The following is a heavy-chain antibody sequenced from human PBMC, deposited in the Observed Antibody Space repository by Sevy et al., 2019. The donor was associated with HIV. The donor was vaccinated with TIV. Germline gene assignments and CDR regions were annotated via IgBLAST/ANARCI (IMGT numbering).Heavy chain of an antibody. Sequence: SETLSLTCTVSGASISSGGHYWSWIRQHPGKGLELIGTMYYSGSTYYSPSLTSRVTISRDTSKNQFSLSLKSVTAADTAVYYCARHYDSRGAGDYDPDAFDMWGQGTMVTVSS. CDR1: GASISSGGHY. CDR2: MYYSGST. J-gene: IGHJ3*02. D-gene: IGHD3-22*01. V-gene: IGHV4-31*03. CDR3: ARHYDSRGAGDYDPDAFDM.